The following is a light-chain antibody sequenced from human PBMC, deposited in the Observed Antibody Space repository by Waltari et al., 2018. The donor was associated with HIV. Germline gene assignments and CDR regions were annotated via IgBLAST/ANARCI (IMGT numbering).Light chain of an antibody. CDR2: AVY. CDR1: SNDVGAYDY. Sequence: QSALTQPASVSGSPGQSITISCTGTSNDVGAYDYVSWYQQSPVKVPKLLIYAVYIRPSRISNRFSGSKSGNTAFLTISGLRAEDEADYYCASFTSGRLNVFGSGTKVTVL. J-gene: IGLJ1*01. CDR3: ASFTSGRLNV. V-gene: IGLV2-14*01.